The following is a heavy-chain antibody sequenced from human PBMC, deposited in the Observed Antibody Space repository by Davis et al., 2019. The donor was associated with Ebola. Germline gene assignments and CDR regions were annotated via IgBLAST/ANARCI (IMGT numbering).Heavy chain of an antibody. CDR1: GFTFSSYA. J-gene: IGHJ4*02. CDR3: ARLYGDYGLDY. CDR2: ISSSGSTI. D-gene: IGHD4-17*01. Sequence: GESLKISCAASGFTFSSYAMHWVRQAPGKGLEWVSYISSSGSTIYYADSVKGRFTISRDNAKNSLYLQMNSLRAEDTAVYYCARLYGDYGLDYWGQGTLVTVSS. V-gene: IGHV3-48*04.